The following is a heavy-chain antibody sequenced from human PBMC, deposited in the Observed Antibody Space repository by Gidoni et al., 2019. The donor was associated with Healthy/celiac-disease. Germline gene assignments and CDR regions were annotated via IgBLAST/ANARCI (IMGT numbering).Heavy chain of an antibody. Sequence: QVQLVESGGGVVQPGRSLRLSCAASGFPFSSYGMHWVRQAPGKGLDVVAVIWYDGSNKYYADSVKGRFTISRDNSKKTLYLQMNSLRAEDTAVYYCARPDVDYYYMDVWGKGTTVTVAS. CDR1: GFPFSSYG. J-gene: IGHJ6*03. CDR3: ARPDVDYYYMDV. D-gene: IGHD2-21*01. V-gene: IGHV3-33*01. CDR2: IWYDGSNK.